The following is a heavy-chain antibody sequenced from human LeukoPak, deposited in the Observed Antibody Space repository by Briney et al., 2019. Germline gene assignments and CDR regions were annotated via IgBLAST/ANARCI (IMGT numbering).Heavy chain of an antibody. CDR1: GFTVSSNY. J-gene: IGHJ4*02. CDR2: IYSGGST. D-gene: IGHD3-3*01. V-gene: IGHV3-53*01. Sequence: PGGSLRLSCAASGFTVSSNYMSWVRQAPGKGLEWVSVIYSGGSTYYADSVKGRFTISRDNSKNTLYLQMNSLRAEDTAVYYCASTYYDFWSGNRYFDYWGQGTLVTVSS. CDR3: ASTYYDFWSGNRYFDY.